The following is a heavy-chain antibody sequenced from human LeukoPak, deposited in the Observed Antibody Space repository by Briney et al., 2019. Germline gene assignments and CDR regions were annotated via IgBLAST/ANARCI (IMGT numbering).Heavy chain of an antibody. CDR3: ARQTATGTDP. CDR1: GFTFSSYW. J-gene: IGHJ5*02. CDR2: INSDGGIT. V-gene: IGHV3-74*01. Sequence: KPGGSLRLSCAASGFTFSSYWMHWVRQAPGKGLVWVSRINSDGGITSYADSVRGRLTISRDNAKNALYLQMNSLRAEDTAVYYCARQTATGTDPWGQGTLVTVSS. D-gene: IGHD6-13*01.